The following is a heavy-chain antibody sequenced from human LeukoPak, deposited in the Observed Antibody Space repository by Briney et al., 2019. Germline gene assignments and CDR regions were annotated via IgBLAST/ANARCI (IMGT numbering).Heavy chain of an antibody. D-gene: IGHD3-16*01. Sequence: GGSLRLSCAASGFTFSSYWLHWVRQAPGKGLVWVSRINSDGSSTTYADSVKGRLTISRGNAKNTLYLQMNSLRAEDTAVYYCARDMRGIGAFDIWGQGTMVTVSS. CDR3: ARDMRGIGAFDI. CDR2: INSDGSST. V-gene: IGHV3-74*01. CDR1: GFTFSSYW. J-gene: IGHJ3*02.